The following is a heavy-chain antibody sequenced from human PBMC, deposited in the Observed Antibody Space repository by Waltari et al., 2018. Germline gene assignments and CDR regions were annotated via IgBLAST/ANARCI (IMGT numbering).Heavy chain of an antibody. V-gene: IGHV3-23*01. Sequence: EVPLLESGGGLVQPGGSLILSCAASGFTFSNYAMMWVRQAPGKGLEWVSSITGGGGATFYADSVKGRFTISRDNSKNTLYVQMHSLRVDDSAIYYCAKGKASGLVDWFDPWGQGTLVTVSS. D-gene: IGHD6-19*01. CDR3: AKGKASGLVDWFDP. J-gene: IGHJ5*02. CDR1: GFTFSNYA. CDR2: ITGGGGAT.